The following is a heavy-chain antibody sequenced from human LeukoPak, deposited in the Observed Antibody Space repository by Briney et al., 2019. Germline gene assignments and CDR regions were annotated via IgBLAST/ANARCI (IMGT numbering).Heavy chain of an antibody. D-gene: IGHD3-10*01. CDR1: GFTFSSYA. CDR2: ISGSGGST. J-gene: IGHJ3*02. Sequence: GGSLRLSCAASGFTFSSYAMSWVRQAPGKGLGWVSAISGSGGSTYYADSVKGRFTISRDNSKNTLYLQMNSLRAEDTAVYYCAKDRGGSGSYYITDAFDIWGQGTMVTVSS. V-gene: IGHV3-23*01. CDR3: AKDRGGSGSYYITDAFDI.